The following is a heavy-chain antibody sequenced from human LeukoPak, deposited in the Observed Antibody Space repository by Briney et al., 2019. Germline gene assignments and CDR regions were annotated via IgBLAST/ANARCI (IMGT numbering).Heavy chain of an antibody. CDR2: IYPGDSDT. Sequence: GESLKISCKASGYIFTSYWIVWVRQIPGKGLEWMGIIYPGDSDTRYNPSFQGQVTTSADMSINTAYLQWSSLQASDTAIYYCARPLLGPYYFDYWGQGTLLTVSS. CDR1: GYIFTSYW. J-gene: IGHJ4*02. CDR3: ARPLLGPYYFDY. D-gene: IGHD3-10*01. V-gene: IGHV5-51*01.